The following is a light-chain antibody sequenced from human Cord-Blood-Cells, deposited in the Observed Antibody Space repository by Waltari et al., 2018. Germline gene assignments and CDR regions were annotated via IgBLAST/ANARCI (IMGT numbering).Light chain of an antibody. CDR3: QQSYSTPPT. CDR1: QSISSY. CDR2: AAS. Sequence: DIQMTQPPSPLSASVGDRFTITCRASQSISSYLNWYQQKPGKAPKLLIYAASSLQSGVPSRFSGSGSGTDFTLTISSLQPEDFATYYCQQSYSTPPTFGQGTRLEIK. J-gene: IGKJ5*01. V-gene: IGKV1-39*01.